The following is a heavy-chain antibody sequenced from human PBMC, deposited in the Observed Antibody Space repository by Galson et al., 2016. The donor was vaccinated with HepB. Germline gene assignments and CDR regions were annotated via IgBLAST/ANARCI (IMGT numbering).Heavy chain of an antibody. V-gene: IGHV3-30*18. Sequence: SLRLSCAASGFTFISYGMHWVRQAPAKGLEWVAVITNDGSNNYYADSVKGRNTLSRDNSKNTLYLQMNSLRAEDTAVYFCSNGGRVGSTWPYLDYWGQGTLVTVSS. J-gene: IGHJ4*02. CDR2: ITNDGSNN. CDR3: SNGGRVGSTWPYLDY. CDR1: GFTFISYG. D-gene: IGHD3-16*01.